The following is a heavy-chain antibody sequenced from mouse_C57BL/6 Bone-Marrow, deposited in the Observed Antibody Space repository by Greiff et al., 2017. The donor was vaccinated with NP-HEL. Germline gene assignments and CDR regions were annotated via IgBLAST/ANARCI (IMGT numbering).Heavy chain of an antibody. CDR3: AREGRGLRRGYWYFDV. D-gene: IGHD2-2*01. Sequence: QVQLKQPGTELVKPGTSVKLSCKSSGYTFTSYWMHWVKQRPGQGLEWIGNINPSNGGTNYNEKFKSKATLTVDKSSSTAYMQLSSLTSDDSAVYYCAREGRGLRRGYWYFDVRDTGTTVTVSA. CDR1: GYTFTSYW. CDR2: INPSNGGT. V-gene: IGHV1-53*01. J-gene: IGHJ1*03.